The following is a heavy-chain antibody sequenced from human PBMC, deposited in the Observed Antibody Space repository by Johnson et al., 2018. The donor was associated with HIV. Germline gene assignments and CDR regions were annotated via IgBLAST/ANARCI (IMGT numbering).Heavy chain of an antibody. Sequence: VQLMESGGGVVRPGGSLRLSCAASGFTLDDYGMSWVRQAPGKGLEWVANIKQDGSEKYYVDSVKGRFTISRDNAKNSLYLQMNSLRAEDTAVYYCARDLGWELQSDGDAFDIWGQGTMVTVSS. CDR3: ARDLGWELQSDGDAFDI. J-gene: IGHJ3*02. CDR1: GFTLDDYG. D-gene: IGHD1-26*01. CDR2: IKQDGSEK. V-gene: IGHV3-7*01.